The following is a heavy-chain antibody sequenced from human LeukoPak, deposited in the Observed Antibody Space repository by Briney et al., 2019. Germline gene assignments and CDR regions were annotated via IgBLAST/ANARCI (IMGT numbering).Heavy chain of an antibody. J-gene: IGHJ4*02. CDR1: GYTLTELS. CDR2: FDPEDGET. Sequence: ASVKVSCKASGYTLTELSMHWVRQAPGKGLEWMGGFDPEDGETIYAQKFQGRVAMTEDTSTDTAYMELSSLRSEDTAVYYCATVAPEDYYFDYWGQGTLVTVSS. D-gene: IGHD3/OR15-3a*01. CDR3: ATVAPEDYYFDY. V-gene: IGHV1-24*01.